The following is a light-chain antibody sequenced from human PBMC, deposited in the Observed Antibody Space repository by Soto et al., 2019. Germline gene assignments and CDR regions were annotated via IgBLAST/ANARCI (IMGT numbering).Light chain of an antibody. Sequence: EIVLTQSPGTLSLSHGERATLSCRASQSVSSSLAWYQQKPGQAPRLLIYGASTRATGIPARFSGSGSGTEFTLTISSLQSEDFAVYYCQQYNNWPRTFGQGTKVDIK. CDR2: GAS. V-gene: IGKV3-15*01. J-gene: IGKJ1*01. CDR1: QSVSSS. CDR3: QQYNNWPRT.